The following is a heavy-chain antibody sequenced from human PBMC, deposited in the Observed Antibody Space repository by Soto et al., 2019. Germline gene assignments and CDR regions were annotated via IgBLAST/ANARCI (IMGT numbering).Heavy chain of an antibody. CDR3: ADQSAASHRLSWFDP. J-gene: IGHJ5*02. CDR2: IYYSGST. Sequence: SETLSLTCTVSGGSISSGGYYWSWIRQHPGKGLEWIGYIYYSGSTYYNPSLKSRVTISVDTSKNQFSLKLSSVTAADTAGYYLADQSAASHRLSWFDPWGQGTLVTVSS. CDR1: GGSISSGGYY. V-gene: IGHV4-31*03. D-gene: IGHD6-25*01.